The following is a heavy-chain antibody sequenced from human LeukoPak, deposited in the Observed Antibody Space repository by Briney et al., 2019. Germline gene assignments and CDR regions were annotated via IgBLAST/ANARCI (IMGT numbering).Heavy chain of an antibody. V-gene: IGHV4-38-2*02. Sequence: PSETLSLTCTVSGYSISSGYFWGWIRQPPGKGLEWIGSIYHSGTTYYNPSLKSRVTISVDTSKNQFSLKLTSVTAADTAVYCARGYSSSWYFNWFDPWGQGTLVTVSS. D-gene: IGHD6-13*01. CDR2: IYHSGTT. CDR3: ARGYSSSWYFNWFDP. J-gene: IGHJ5*02. CDR1: GYSISSGYF.